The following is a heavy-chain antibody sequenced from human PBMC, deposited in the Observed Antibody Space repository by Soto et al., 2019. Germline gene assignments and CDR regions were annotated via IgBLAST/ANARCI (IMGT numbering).Heavy chain of an antibody. V-gene: IGHV2-5*02. J-gene: IGHJ4*02. Sequence: QITLKESGPTLVKPTQTLTLTCTFSGFSLTTSGVGVGWIRQPPGKALEWLALIYWDDDERYSPSLRSRLTITKDTSKNQVVLTMTNMDPVDTATYYCADGLSDDGYDRYVDSWGQVTLVTVSS. CDR3: ADGLSDDGYDRYVDS. CDR1: GFSLTTSGVG. D-gene: IGHD5-12*01. CDR2: IYWDDDE.